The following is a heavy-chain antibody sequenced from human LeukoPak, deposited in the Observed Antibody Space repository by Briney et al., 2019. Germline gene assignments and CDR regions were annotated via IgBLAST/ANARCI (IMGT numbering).Heavy chain of an antibody. CDR3: ARRSSTRLRDFDY. CDR1: GYTFTSYY. CDR2: INPNGGST. J-gene: IGHJ4*02. V-gene: IGHV1-46*01. Sequence: ASVKVSCKASGYTFTSYYMHWVRQAPGQGLEWMGIINPNGGSTSYAQKFQGRVTMTRDTSTSTVYMEQSSLRSEDTAVYYCARRSSTRLRDFDYWGQGTLVTVSS.